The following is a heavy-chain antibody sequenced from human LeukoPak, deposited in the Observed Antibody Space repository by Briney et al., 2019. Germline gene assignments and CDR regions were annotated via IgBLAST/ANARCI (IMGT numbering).Heavy chain of an antibody. Sequence: GGSLRLSCAASGFSFSNAWMSWVRQAPGKGLEWVGRIKSKGDGGTTDYAAPVKGRFIISRDDSKNTLYLQMNSLKTEDTAVYYCTIVSAGYSGYVLFDYWGQGTLVTVSS. CDR2: IKSKGDGGTT. V-gene: IGHV3-15*01. J-gene: IGHJ4*02. CDR3: TIVSAGYSGYVLFDY. D-gene: IGHD5-12*01. CDR1: GFSFSNAW.